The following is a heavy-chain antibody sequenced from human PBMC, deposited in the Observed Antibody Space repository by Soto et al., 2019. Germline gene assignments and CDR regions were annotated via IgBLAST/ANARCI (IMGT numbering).Heavy chain of an antibody. CDR3: AREEVPQWFTRGYYGLDV. V-gene: IGHV4-34*01. CDR2: INFGGST. Sequence: SETLSLTCAVYGGSLSGYYWTWIRQPPGKGLEWIGEINFGGSTNYNPSLRSRVTISVDTSKNQFSLNLRSVTAADTAVYYCAREEVPQWFTRGYYGLDVWGQGTTVTVSS. J-gene: IGHJ6*02. D-gene: IGHD2-2*01. CDR1: GGSLSGYY.